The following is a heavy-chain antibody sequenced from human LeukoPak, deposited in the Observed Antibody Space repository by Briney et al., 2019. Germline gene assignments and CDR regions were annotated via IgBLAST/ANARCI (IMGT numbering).Heavy chain of an antibody. CDR1: GFTFSRYW. Sequence: GGSLRLSCAASGFTFSRYWMSWVRQAPGKGVEWVANIKQDGSEKYYVDSVKGRFTISRDNAKNLLYLQMNSLRAEDTAVYYCARGMATIFYYFDYWGQGTLVTVSS. CDR3: ARGMATIFYYFDY. CDR2: IKQDGSEK. V-gene: IGHV3-7*01. J-gene: IGHJ4*02. D-gene: IGHD5-24*01.